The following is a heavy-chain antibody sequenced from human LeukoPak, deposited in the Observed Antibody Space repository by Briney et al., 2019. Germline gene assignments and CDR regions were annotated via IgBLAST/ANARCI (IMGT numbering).Heavy chain of an antibody. Sequence: ASVKVSCKASGYTFTGYYMHWVRQAPGQGREWMGWINPTSGDTNYAQKFQGRVTMTRDTSISTAYMELSRLTSDDTAMYYCARDRTSGYNWFDPWGQGTLVTVSS. CDR3: ARDRTSGYNWFDP. J-gene: IGHJ5*02. CDR1: GYTFTGYY. D-gene: IGHD3-22*01. CDR2: INPTSGDT. V-gene: IGHV1-2*02.